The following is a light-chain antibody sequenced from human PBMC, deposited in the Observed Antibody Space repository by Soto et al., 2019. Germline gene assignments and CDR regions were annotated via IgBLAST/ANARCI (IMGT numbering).Light chain of an antibody. CDR3: QQYGSSPMYT. CDR1: QSVSSCY. V-gene: IGKV3-20*01. J-gene: IGKJ2*01. CDR2: GAS. Sequence: EIVLTQSPGTLSLSPGERATLSCRASQSVSSCYLAWYQQKPGQAPRLLIYGASSRATGIPDRFSGSGSGTDFTLTISRLEPEDFAVYYCQQYGSSPMYTFGQGTKVDIK.